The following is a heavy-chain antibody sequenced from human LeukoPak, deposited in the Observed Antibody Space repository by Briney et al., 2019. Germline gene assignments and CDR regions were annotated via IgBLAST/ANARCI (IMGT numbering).Heavy chain of an antibody. CDR1: GGSISSGSYF. Sequence: PSQTLSLTYTVSGGSISSGSYFWSWIRQPAGKGLEWIGHIYTSGSTSYSPSLKSRVTVSLDASKNQFSLKLSSVTAADTAVYYCARRPWPTYYFDYWGQGTLVTVSS. V-gene: IGHV4-61*09. D-gene: IGHD4-11*01. J-gene: IGHJ4*02. CDR2: IYTSGST. CDR3: ARRPWPTYYFDY.